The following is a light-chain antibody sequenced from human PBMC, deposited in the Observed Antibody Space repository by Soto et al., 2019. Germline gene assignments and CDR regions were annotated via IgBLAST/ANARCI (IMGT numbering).Light chain of an antibody. CDR2: KDN. CDR1: SGSIVSSY. CDR3: QSYDSSNVV. V-gene: IGLV6-57*01. Sequence: NFMLTQPHSVSASPGKTVTISCTRSSGSIVSSYVQWYQQRPGGSPTTVIYKDNQRPSGVPDRFSGSIARSSNSASLPISGLETEDEANYYCQSYDSSNVVFGGGTKLTVL. J-gene: IGLJ2*01.